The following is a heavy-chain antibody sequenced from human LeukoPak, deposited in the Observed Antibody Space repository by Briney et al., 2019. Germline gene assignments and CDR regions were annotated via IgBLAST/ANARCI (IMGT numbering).Heavy chain of an antibody. V-gene: IGHV1-18*01. J-gene: IGHJ3*02. Sequence: GASVKVSCKASGYTFTSYGISWVRQAPGQGLEWMGWISAYNGNTNYAQKLQGRVTMTTDTSTSTAYMELSSLRSEDTAVYYCARPTGATVTNDAFDIWGQGTMVTVSS. CDR1: GYTFTSYG. D-gene: IGHD4-17*01. CDR2: ISAYNGNT. CDR3: ARPTGATVTNDAFDI.